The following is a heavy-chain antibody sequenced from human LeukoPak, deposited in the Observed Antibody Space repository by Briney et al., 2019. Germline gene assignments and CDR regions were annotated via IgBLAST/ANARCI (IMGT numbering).Heavy chain of an antibody. CDR1: GSTVSSNY. J-gene: IGHJ4*02. Sequence: GGSLRLSCAASGSTVSSNYMSWVRQAPGKGLEWVSVIYSGGSTYYADSVKGRFTISRDNSKNTLYLQMNSLRAEDTAVYYCARVRAGGLAAAGDFDYWGQGTLVTVSS. CDR2: IYSGGST. V-gene: IGHV3-53*01. D-gene: IGHD6-13*01. CDR3: ARVRAGGLAAAGDFDY.